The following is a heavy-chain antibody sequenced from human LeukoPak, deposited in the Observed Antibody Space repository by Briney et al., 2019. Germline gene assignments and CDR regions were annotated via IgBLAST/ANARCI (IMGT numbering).Heavy chain of an antibody. CDR3: AKDLSGVVFFTNGDY. J-gene: IGHJ4*02. V-gene: IGHV3-23*01. CDR1: GFTFSSYA. D-gene: IGHD3-22*01. CDR2: ISGSGGST. Sequence: PGGSLRLSCAASGFTFSSYAMSWVRQAPGKGLEWVSAISGSGGSTYYADSVKGRFTISRDNSKNTLYLQMNSLRAEDTAVYYCAKDLSGVVFFTNGDYGGQGPLVTVSS.